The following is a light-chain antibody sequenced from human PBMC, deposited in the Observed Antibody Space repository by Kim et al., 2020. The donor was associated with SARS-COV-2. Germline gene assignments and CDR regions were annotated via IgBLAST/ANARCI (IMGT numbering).Light chain of an antibody. J-gene: IGKJ2*01. CDR3: QNYGTSYYT. V-gene: IGKV3-20*01. CDR1: QTTDSRF. CDR2: GAS. Sequence: SPAEGPTLACRTSQTTDSRFSAWYQQKSGQPPSLLIYGASRRATGIPDRFSGSGSGTDFTLTISRLEPEDFAVYFCQNYGTSYYTFGQGTKLEI.